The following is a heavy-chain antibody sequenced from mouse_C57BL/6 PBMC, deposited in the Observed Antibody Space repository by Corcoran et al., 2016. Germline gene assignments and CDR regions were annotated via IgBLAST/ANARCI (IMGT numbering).Heavy chain of an antibody. CDR3: ARNPLEVDY. V-gene: IGHV1-18*01. Sequence: ELQLQQSGPELMRPGASVKIPCKASGYTCTDYIRGWVKQSHGKSLEWIGDINPNNGGTIYNQKFKGKATFTVAKSSSTAYMELRSLTSEDTAVYYCARNPLEVDYWGQGTTLTVSS. CDR1: GYTCTDYI. J-gene: IGHJ2*01. CDR2: INPNNGGT.